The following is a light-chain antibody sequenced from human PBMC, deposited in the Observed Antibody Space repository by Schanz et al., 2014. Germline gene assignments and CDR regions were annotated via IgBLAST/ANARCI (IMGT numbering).Light chain of an antibody. CDR3: QQRSNWPPA. Sequence: EIVMTQSPATLSVSPGERATLSCRASESVGSSLAWYQQKPGQAPRLLIYDASNRATGIPARFSGSGSGTDFTLTISSLEPEDFAVYYCQQRSNWPPAFGQGTKLEIK. CDR2: DAS. CDR1: ESVGSS. J-gene: IGKJ2*01. V-gene: IGKV3-11*01.